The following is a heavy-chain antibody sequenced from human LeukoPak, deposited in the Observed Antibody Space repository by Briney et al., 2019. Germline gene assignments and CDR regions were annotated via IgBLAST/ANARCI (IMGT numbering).Heavy chain of an antibody. D-gene: IGHD4-23*01. CDR2: ISAYNGNT. Sequence: GASVKVSCKASGGTFSSYAISWVRQAPGQGLEWMGWISAYNGNTNYAQKLQGRVTMTTDTSTSTAYMELRSLRSDDTAVYYCAREDYGGNSGPDYWGQGTLVTVSS. CDR1: GGTFSSYA. CDR3: AREDYGGNSGPDY. J-gene: IGHJ4*02. V-gene: IGHV1-18*01.